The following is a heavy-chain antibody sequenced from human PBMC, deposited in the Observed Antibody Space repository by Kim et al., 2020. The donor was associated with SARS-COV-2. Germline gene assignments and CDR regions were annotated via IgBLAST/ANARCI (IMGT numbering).Heavy chain of an antibody. V-gene: IGHV3-30*18. CDR2: ISYDGSNK. CDR1: GFTFSSYG. CDR3: ANNDEDSRSWSDYYYYSMDV. J-gene: IGHJ6*02. D-gene: IGHD6-13*01. Sequence: GGSLRLSCAASGFTFSSYGMHWVRQAPGKGLEWVAVISYDGSNKYYADSVKGRFTISRDNSKNTLYLQMNSLRAEDTAVYYCANNDEDSRSWSDYYYYSMDVWGQGTTVTVSS.